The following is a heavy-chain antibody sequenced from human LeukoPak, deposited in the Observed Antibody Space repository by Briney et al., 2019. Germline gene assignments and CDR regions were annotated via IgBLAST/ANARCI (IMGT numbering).Heavy chain of an antibody. V-gene: IGHV3-23*01. CDR2: ISGNGVSP. J-gene: IGHJ4*02. CDR3: AKGRGFRVWDPWDN. D-gene: IGHD3-16*01. CDR1: GFTFSNYA. Sequence: GGSLRLSCAASGFTFSNYAMSWVRQAPGKGLGWVSLISGNGVSPYYADSVKGRFTISRDNSKNTLFLEMNSLRVEDTAVYYCAKGRGFRVWDPWDNWGQGTLITVSS.